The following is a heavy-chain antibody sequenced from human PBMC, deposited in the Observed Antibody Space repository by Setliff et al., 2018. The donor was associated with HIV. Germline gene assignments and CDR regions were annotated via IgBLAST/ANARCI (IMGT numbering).Heavy chain of an antibody. V-gene: IGHV4-38-2*02. Sequence: LSLTCTVSDYSISSGYFWGWIRQPPGKGLEWIGTIYHSGRTDYNPSLETRATISVDTSKNQFSLRLTSVTAADTAVYYCARRTYPGSYTPYFDYWGQGTLVTVSS. CDR2: IYHSGRT. D-gene: IGHD1-1*01. CDR3: ARRTYPGSYTPYFDY. J-gene: IGHJ4*02. CDR1: DYSISSGYF.